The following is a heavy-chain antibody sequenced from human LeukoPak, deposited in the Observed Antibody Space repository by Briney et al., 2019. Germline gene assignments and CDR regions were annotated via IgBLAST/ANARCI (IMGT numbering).Heavy chain of an antibody. J-gene: IGHJ6*03. V-gene: IGHV4-59*12. CDR2: IYYTGST. CDR1: GGSITNYY. Sequence: PSETLSLTCTVSGGSITNYYWNWIRQPPGKGLEWIGYIYYTGSTNYNPSLKSRVTISVDTSKNQFSLKLSSVTAADTAVYYCARDRIFAVGYYYYYMDVWGKGTTVTVSS. D-gene: IGHD3-3*01. CDR3: ARDRIFAVGYYYYYMDV.